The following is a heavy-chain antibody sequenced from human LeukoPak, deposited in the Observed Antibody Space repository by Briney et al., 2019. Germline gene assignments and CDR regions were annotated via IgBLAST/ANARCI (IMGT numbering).Heavy chain of an antibody. CDR2: ISYDGNKK. CDR3: ARWKSLKGTFDY. J-gene: IGHJ4*02. D-gene: IGHD1-7*01. Sequence: GGSLRLSCAASGFTFSNYAMNWVRQAPGKGLEWVAVISYDGNKKYYADSVKGRFTISRDNSKSTLYLQMNSLRAEDTAVYYCARWKSLKGTFDYWGQGTLATVSS. V-gene: IGHV3-30*04. CDR1: GFTFSNYA.